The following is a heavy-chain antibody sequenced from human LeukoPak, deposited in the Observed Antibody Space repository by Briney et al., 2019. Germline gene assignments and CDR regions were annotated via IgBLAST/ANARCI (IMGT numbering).Heavy chain of an antibody. CDR3: ARQGDGYNSRLIDY. CDR2: IYYSGST. Sequence: PSETLSLTCTVSGGSISSSSYYWGWIRQPPGKGLEWIGSIYYSGSTYYNPSLKSRVTISVDTSKNQFSLKLSSVTAADTAVYYCARQGDGYNSRLIDYWGQGTLVTVSS. V-gene: IGHV4-39*01. J-gene: IGHJ4*02. CDR1: GGSISSSSYY. D-gene: IGHD5-24*01.